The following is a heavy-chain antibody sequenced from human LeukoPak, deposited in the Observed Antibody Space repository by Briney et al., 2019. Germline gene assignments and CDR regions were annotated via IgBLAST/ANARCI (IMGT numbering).Heavy chain of an antibody. J-gene: IGHJ4*02. D-gene: IGHD1-26*01. CDR2: IYYSGST. V-gene: IGHV4-39*07. CDR1: GGSFSSYY. CDR3: ARDGRIVGVNFDY. Sequence: TSETLSLTCAVYGGSFSSYYWGWIRQPPGKGLEWIGSIYYSGSTYYNPSLKSRVTISVDTSKDQFSLKLSSVTAADTAVYYCARDGRIVGVNFDYWGQGTLVTVSS.